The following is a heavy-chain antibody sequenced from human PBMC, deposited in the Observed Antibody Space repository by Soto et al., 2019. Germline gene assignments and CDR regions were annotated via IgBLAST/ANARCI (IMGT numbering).Heavy chain of an antibody. V-gene: IGHV3-74*01. Sequence: EVQLVESGGGLVQPGGSLRLSCAASGFTFSSYWMHWVRQAPGKGLVWVSRINSDGSSTSYADSVKGRFTISRDNAXXXXXXXXXXXXXXXXXXXXXXXXXXXXXGPYFDYWGQGTLVTVSS. CDR2: INSDGSST. CDR1: GFTFSSYW. J-gene: IGHJ4*02. CDR3: XXXXXXXXGPYFDY.